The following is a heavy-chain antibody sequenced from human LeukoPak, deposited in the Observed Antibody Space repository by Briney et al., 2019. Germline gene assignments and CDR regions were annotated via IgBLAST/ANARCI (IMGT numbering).Heavy chain of an antibody. CDR2: IWNDGSDE. V-gene: IGHV3-33*01. J-gene: IGHJ3*02. Sequence: PGSSLRLFCAASGFIYSRYAMHGVRQTPGKGLEWVAAIWNDGSDENYADSVKGRFNISSDNSKNTLYLQMNSLRAEDTAVYYCAFEIGRSQGAFDIWGQGTMITVSS. CDR1: GFIYSRYA. CDR3: AFEIGRSQGAFDI. D-gene: IGHD1-26*01.